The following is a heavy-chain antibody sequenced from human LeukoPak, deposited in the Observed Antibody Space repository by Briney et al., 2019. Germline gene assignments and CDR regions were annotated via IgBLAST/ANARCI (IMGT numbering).Heavy chain of an antibody. D-gene: IGHD2-15*01. J-gene: IGHJ4*02. Sequence: SETLSLTCTVSGGSISNYYWSWLRQPPGKGLEWIGYIYYSGRTNYNPSLKSRVTISVDTSKNQFSLKLSSVTAADTAVYYCARVRIYCSGGSCYSQGFDYWGQGTLVTVSS. V-gene: IGHV4-59*01. CDR2: IYYSGRT. CDR3: ARVRIYCSGGSCYSQGFDY. CDR1: GGSISNYY.